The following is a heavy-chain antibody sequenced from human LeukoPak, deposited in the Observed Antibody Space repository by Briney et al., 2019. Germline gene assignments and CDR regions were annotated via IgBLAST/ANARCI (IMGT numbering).Heavy chain of an antibody. V-gene: IGHV3-7*01. D-gene: IGHD3-22*01. CDR1: GFTFSSYW. Sequence: GGSLRLSCAVSGFTFSSYWMSWVRQAPGKGLEWVASIKQDGSEKYYVDSVKGRFTISRDNAKNSLYLQMSSLRAEDTAVYYCAREPNNPYYYDSSGYYGYWGQGTLVTVSS. CDR2: IKQDGSEK. J-gene: IGHJ4*02. CDR3: AREPNNPYYYDSSGYYGY.